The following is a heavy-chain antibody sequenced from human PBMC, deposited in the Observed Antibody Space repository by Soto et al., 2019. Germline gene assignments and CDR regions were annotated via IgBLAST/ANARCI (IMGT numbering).Heavy chain of an antibody. CDR1: GFTFSSYS. CDR2: ISSSSSYI. Sequence: EVQLVESGGGLVKPGGSLRLSCAASGFTFSSYSMNWVRQAPGQGLEWVSSISSSSSYIYYADSVKGRFTISRDNAKNSLYLQMNSLRAEDTAVYYCARDYYDSSGYYSEIDYWGQGALVTVSS. J-gene: IGHJ4*02. CDR3: ARDYYDSSGYYSEIDY. V-gene: IGHV3-21*01. D-gene: IGHD3-22*01.